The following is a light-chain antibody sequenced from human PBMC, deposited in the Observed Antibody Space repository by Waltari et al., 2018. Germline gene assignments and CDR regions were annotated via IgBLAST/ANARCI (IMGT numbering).Light chain of an antibody. CDR1: QNVNSF. CDR3: QQRGNLPET. Sequence: EIVLTQSPGTLSLSPGDRATLSCRASQNVNSFLAWYQQKRDQAPRLLIYDASKRATGIPDRISGSGSGTDFTLTISSLEPEDFAIYYCQQRGNLPETFGRGTRVEMK. CDR2: DAS. V-gene: IGKV3-11*01. J-gene: IGKJ2*01.